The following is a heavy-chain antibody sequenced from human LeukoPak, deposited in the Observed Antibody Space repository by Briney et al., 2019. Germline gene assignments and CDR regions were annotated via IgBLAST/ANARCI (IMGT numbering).Heavy chain of an antibody. CDR2: MNPNSGNT. V-gene: IGHV1-8*01. Sequence: ASVKVSCKASGYTFTSYDINWVRQATGQGLEWMGWMNPNSGNTGYAQKFQGRVTMTRNTSISTAYMELSSLRSEDTAVYYCARERKILLYCSSTSCLNHLSPRYFDYWGQGTLVTVSS. D-gene: IGHD2-2*01. J-gene: IGHJ4*02. CDR1: GYTFTSYD. CDR3: ARERKILLYCSSTSCLNHLSPRYFDY.